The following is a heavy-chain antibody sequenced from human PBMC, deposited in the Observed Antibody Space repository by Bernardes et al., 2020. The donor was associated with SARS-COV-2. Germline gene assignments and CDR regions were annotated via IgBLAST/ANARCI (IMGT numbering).Heavy chain of an antibody. J-gene: IGHJ4*02. CDR1: GFTLTDHF. V-gene: IGHV3-72*01. CDR2: SRNKGSSYRT. D-gene: IGHD3-22*01. CDR3: ARLYYDGSIFNPFDS. Sequence: GGSLRLSCVASGFTLTDHFIDWVRQAPGKGLEWVGRSRNKGSSYRTEFAASVKGRFTISRDDSKNSLYLQMNGLRTDDTAVYYCARLYYDGSIFNPFDSWGQGTLVIVSS.